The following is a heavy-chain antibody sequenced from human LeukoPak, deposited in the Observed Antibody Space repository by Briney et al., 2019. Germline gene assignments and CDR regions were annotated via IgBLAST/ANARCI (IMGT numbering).Heavy chain of an antibody. CDR2: ISGSGGST. CDR3: ARDHRYAFDN. CDR1: GFTFSSYA. V-gene: IGHV3-23*01. Sequence: GGSLRLSCAASGFTFSSYAMSWVRQAPGKGLEWVSAISGSGGSTYYADSVKGRFTISRDNSKNTLYLQMNSLRVEDTDVYYCARDHRYAFDNWGHGTLVTVSS. J-gene: IGHJ4*01. D-gene: IGHD5-12*01.